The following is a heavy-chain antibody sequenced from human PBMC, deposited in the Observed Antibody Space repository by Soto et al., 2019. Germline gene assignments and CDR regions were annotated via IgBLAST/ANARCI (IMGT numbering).Heavy chain of an antibody. Sequence: QVQLVESGGGVVQPGTSLRLTCAGSGFTFSRNGMHWVRQAPGKGLEWVALVSYDGSKKYYVDSAKGRFTISRDNSENTLYLQMNSLRAEDTAVYYCARWVGGSMSDNSGKYDSWGQGTLVTVSS. CDR2: VSYDGSKK. J-gene: IGHJ5*01. D-gene: IGHD3-22*01. V-gene: IGHV3-30*03. CDR3: ARWVGGSMSDNSGKYDS. CDR1: GFTFSRNG.